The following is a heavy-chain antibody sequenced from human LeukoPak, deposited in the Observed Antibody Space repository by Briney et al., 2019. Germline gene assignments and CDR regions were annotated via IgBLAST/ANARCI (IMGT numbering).Heavy chain of an antibody. CDR3: ASAREYCGGAECYEYFQH. Sequence: GGSLRLSCAASGFTVRTHSMSWVRQAPGKGLEWVSVIYGGGSTYYADSVNGRFTISRDSSKNTLFLQMNSLRAEDTALYYCASAREYCGGAECYEYFQHWGQGTLVTASS. V-gene: IGHV3-53*01. J-gene: IGHJ1*01. CDR2: IYGGGST. D-gene: IGHD2-21*01. CDR1: GFTVRTHS.